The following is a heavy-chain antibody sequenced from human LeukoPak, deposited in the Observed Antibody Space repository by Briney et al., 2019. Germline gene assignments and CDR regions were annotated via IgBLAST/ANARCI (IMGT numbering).Heavy chain of an antibody. D-gene: IGHD4-17*01. Sequence: GRSLRLSCAASGFTFYDYAMHWVRHAPGKGLEWVSGISWNSGSIVYADSVKGRFTISRDNAKNSLYLQMNSLRAEDTALYYCAKDIQYGDGPFDYWGQGTLVTVSS. CDR1: GFTFYDYA. CDR3: AKDIQYGDGPFDY. CDR2: ISWNSGSI. J-gene: IGHJ4*02. V-gene: IGHV3-9*01.